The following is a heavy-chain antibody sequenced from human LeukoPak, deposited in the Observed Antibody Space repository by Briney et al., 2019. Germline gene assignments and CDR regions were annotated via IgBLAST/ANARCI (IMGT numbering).Heavy chain of an antibody. Sequence: SETLSLTCAVYGGSFSGYYWSWIRQPPGKGLEWIGEINHSGSTNYNPSLKSRVTISVDTSKNQFSLKLSSVTAADTAVYYCARVPVVVVPAAIYRGYYYYYYTDVWGKGTTVTVSS. CDR2: INHSGST. CDR1: GGSFSGYY. D-gene: IGHD2-2*02. CDR3: ARVPVVVVPAAIYRGYYYYYYTDV. J-gene: IGHJ6*03. V-gene: IGHV4-34*01.